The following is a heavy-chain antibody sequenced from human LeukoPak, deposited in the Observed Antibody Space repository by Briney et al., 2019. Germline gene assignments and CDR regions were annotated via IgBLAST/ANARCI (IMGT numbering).Heavy chain of an antibody. J-gene: IGHJ3*02. V-gene: IGHV4-34*01. CDR1: GGSFSGYY. Sequence: SETLSLTCAVYGGSFSGYYWTWIRQPPGKGLEWIGEIHHSGITDYNPSLKSRVTISIDTSKNQFSLKLSPVTAADTAVYYCARYFDIAAAGNAFDIWGQGTMVTVSS. D-gene: IGHD6-13*01. CDR2: IHHSGIT. CDR3: ARYFDIAAAGNAFDI.